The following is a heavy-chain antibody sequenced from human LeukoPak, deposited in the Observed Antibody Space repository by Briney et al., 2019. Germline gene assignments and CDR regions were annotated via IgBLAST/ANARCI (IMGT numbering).Heavy chain of an antibody. CDR2: IYTSGST. Sequence: SETLSLTCTVSGGSISSYYWSWIRQPAGKGLEWIGRIYTSGSTNYNPSLKSRVTISVDKSKNQFSLKLSSVTAADTAVYYCAREAWDIVVVPAALDGMSWFDPWGQGTLVTVSS. CDR3: AREAWDIVVVPAALDGMSWFDP. CDR1: GGSISSYY. D-gene: IGHD2-2*01. J-gene: IGHJ5*02. V-gene: IGHV4-4*07.